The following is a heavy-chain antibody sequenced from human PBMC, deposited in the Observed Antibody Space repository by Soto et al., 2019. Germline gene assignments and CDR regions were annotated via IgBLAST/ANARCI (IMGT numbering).Heavy chain of an antibody. CDR1: GVSFSSGDYY. D-gene: IGHD3-16*02. CDR2: IYYSDNT. J-gene: IGHJ3*01. Sequence: QVQLQESGPGLVKPSQTLSLTCTVSGVSFSSGDYYWSWIRQPPGKGLEWIGYIYYSDNTYSNPSLKSRVAISGDTSRTQFSLRLSSVTAADTAVYGGVIGPNDEFDVWGQGIMVTVSS. CDR3: VIGPNDEFDV. V-gene: IGHV4-30-4*01.